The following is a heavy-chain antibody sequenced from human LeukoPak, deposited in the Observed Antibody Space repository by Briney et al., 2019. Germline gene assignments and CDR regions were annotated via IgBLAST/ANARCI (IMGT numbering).Heavy chain of an antibody. CDR3: ARHRSGRRYDAFDI. D-gene: IGHD3-3*01. Sequence: GESLKISCKGSGYSFTTYWIDWVRQMPGKGMEWMGIIYPGDSDTTYSPSFQGQVTISADKSISTAYLQWSSLKASDTAIYSCARHRSGRRYDAFDIWGQGTMVTVSS. J-gene: IGHJ3*02. CDR1: GYSFTTYW. V-gene: IGHV5-51*01. CDR2: IYPGDSDT.